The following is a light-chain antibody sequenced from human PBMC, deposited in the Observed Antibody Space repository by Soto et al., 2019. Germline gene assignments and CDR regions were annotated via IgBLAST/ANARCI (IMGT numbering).Light chain of an antibody. CDR2: EVN. V-gene: IGLV2-14*03. Sequence: QSVLAQPASVSGSLGQSITISCTGTGRDVGLYDYVSWYQQQPGKAPKLIIYEVNKRPSGVFNRFSGSKSGNTASLTISGLQADDEADYYCGSYTSGSPPYVFGTGTKSPS. CDR3: GSYTSGSPPYV. CDR1: GRDVGLYDY. J-gene: IGLJ1*01.